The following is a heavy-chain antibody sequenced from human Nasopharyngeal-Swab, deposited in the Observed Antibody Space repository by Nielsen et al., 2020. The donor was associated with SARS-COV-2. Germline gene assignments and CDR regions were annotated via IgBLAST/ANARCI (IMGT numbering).Heavy chain of an antibody. J-gene: IGHJ2*01. CDR1: VGTFSSYA. Sequence: SVKVSCKASVGTFSSYAISWVRQAPGQGLEWMGGIIPIFGTANYAQKFQGRVTITADESTSTAYMGLSSLRSEDTAVYYCARTEGYCSSTSCYPWWYFDLWGRGTLVTVSS. D-gene: IGHD2-2*01. CDR3: ARTEGYCSSTSCYPWWYFDL. CDR2: IIPIFGTA. V-gene: IGHV1-69*13.